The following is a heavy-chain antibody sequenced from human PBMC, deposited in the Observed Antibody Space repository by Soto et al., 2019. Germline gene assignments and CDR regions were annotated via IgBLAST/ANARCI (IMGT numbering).Heavy chain of an antibody. CDR2: IYYSGST. CDR1: GGSISSYY. J-gene: IGHJ3*02. D-gene: IGHD6-13*01. V-gene: IGHV4-59*01. Sequence: SETLSLTCTVSGGSISSYYWSWIRQPPGKGLEWIGYIYYSGSTNYNPSLKSRVTISVDTSKNQFSLKLSSVTAADTAVYYCARDWGNSTRGTYSSSWYAFDIWGQGTMVTVSS. CDR3: ARDWGNSTRGTYSSSWYAFDI.